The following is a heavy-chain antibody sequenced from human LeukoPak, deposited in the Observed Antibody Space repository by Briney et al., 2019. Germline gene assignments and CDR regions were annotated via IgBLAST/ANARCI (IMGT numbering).Heavy chain of an antibody. D-gene: IGHD1-14*01. CDR2: ISSSSSAI. J-gene: IGHJ4*02. CDR1: GFTFSTYS. Sequence: GGSLRLSCAASGFTFSTYSMNWVRQAPGKGLEWFSYISSSSSAIYYADSVKGRFTISRDNAKNSLYLQMNSLRDEDTAVYYCLTPAGWVNYWGQGTLVTVSS. V-gene: IGHV3-48*02. CDR3: LTPAGWVNY.